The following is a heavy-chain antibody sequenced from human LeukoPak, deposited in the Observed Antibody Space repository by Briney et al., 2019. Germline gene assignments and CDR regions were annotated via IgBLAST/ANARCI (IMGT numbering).Heavy chain of an antibody. Sequence: GGSLRLSCAASGVTFSGSALHWVRQASGKGLEWVGGIRSTANGYATAYAAWVKGRFTISRDEAKNEAYLQMDSLKTDDTAVYYCTGNYYGSGSYADFDYWGQGTLVTVSS. D-gene: IGHD3-10*01. V-gene: IGHV3-73*01. CDR2: IRSTANGYAT. CDR1: GVTFSGSA. CDR3: TGNYYGSGSYADFDY. J-gene: IGHJ4*02.